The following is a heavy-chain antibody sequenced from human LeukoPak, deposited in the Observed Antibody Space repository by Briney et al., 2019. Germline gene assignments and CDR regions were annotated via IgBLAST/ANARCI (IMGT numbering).Heavy chain of an antibody. J-gene: IGHJ5*02. V-gene: IGHV1-24*01. D-gene: IGHD3-10*01. Sequence: GASVKVSFKFSGYTLTELSMHWVRQAPGKGLEWMGGFDPEDGETIYAQKFQGRVTITEDTSTDTAYTELSSLRSEHTAVYYCATESYYYGSGRENWFDPWGQGTLVTVSS. CDR2: FDPEDGET. CDR3: ATESYYYGSGRENWFDP. CDR1: GYTLTELS.